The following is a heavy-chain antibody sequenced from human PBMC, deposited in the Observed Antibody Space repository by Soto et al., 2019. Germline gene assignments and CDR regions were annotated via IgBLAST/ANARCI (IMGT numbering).Heavy chain of an antibody. CDR3: AKGSSSWYRGTNMDV. Sequence: GGSLRLSCAASGFTFSSYAMSWVRQAPGKGLEWVSAISGSGGSTYYADSVKGRFTISRDNSKNTLYLQMNSLRAEDTAVYYCAKGSSSWYRGTNMDVWGKGTTVTVSS. J-gene: IGHJ6*03. CDR2: ISGSGGST. CDR1: GFTFSSYA. D-gene: IGHD6-13*01. V-gene: IGHV3-23*01.